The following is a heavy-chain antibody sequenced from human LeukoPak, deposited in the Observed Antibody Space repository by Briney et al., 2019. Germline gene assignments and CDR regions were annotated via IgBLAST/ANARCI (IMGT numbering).Heavy chain of an antibody. J-gene: IGHJ4*02. V-gene: IGHV3-15*01. CDR1: GXTFSNAW. CDR2: IQSKTDGGAT. D-gene: IGHD3-10*01. Sequence: GGSPRLSCAASGXTFSNAWMSWVRQAPGKGLEWVGRIQSKTDGGATDYPAPVKGRFTISRDDSKNTLSLQMSSLKTEDTAVYYCTTGLWFQGRYFDYWGQGTLVTVSS. CDR3: TTGLWFQGRYFDY.